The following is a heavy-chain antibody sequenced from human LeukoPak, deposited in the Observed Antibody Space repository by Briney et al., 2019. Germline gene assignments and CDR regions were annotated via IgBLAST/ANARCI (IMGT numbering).Heavy chain of an antibody. J-gene: IGHJ4*02. V-gene: IGHV4-4*07. D-gene: IGHD6-13*01. CDR3: ARGDSSSWWGVFFDY. CDR1: GGSISSYY. CDR2: IYTSGST. Sequence: SETLSLTCTVSGGSISSYYWSWIRQPAGKGLEWIGRIYTSGSTNYNPSLKSRVTMSVDTSKNQFSLKLSSVTAADTAVYYCARGDSSSWWGVFFDYWGQGTLVTVSS.